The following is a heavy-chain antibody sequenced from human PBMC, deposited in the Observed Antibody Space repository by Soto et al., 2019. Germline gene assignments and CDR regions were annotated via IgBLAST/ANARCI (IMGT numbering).Heavy chain of an antibody. CDR3: ARENACSGGSCHPDY. CDR1: GYTFRDYC. CDR2: INANSGYT. V-gene: IGHV1-2*02. Sequence: ASVKVSCKASGYTFRDYCLHWVRQAPGQGLEWMGYINANSGYTSYAQKFQGRVTMTRDTSISTVYMELSRLRTDDTAVYYCARENACSGGSCHPDYWGQGTLVTVSS. D-gene: IGHD2-15*01. J-gene: IGHJ4*02.